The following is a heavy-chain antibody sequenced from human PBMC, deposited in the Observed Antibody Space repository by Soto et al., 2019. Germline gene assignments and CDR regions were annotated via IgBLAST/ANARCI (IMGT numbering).Heavy chain of an antibody. Sequence: PGGSLRLSCAASGFTFSSYAMSWVRQAPGKGLERVSGVSGGGGSTYYADSVKGRFTVSRDNSKNTLYLQMNSLRAEDTAVYYCAKDGHISGWYYFDYWGQGALVTVSS. CDR3: AKDGHISGWYYFDY. D-gene: IGHD6-19*01. CDR1: GFTFSSYA. CDR2: VSGGGGST. V-gene: IGHV3-23*01. J-gene: IGHJ4*02.